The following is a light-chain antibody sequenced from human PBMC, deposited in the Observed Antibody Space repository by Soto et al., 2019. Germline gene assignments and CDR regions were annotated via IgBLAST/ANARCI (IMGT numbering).Light chain of an antibody. Sequence: VLTQSPGTLSLSPGERATLSCRASQTVTRNFLAWYQQKPGQAPRLLIYDASDRAPGIPDRFSGSGSETNFTLTISRLEPEDFAVYFCHQYGSTPPITFGQGTRLEIK. CDR3: HQYGSTPPIT. J-gene: IGKJ5*01. CDR1: QTVTRNF. V-gene: IGKV3-20*01. CDR2: DAS.